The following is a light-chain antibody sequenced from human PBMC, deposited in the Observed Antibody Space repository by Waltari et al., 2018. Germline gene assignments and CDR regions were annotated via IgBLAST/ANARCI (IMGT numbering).Light chain of an antibody. CDR3: HQYYGSPYT. CDR1: QSVLYSSDNKNY. V-gene: IGKV4-1*01. CDR2: WAS. Sequence: DIVMTQSPDSLAVSLGERATINCKSSQSVLYSSDNKNYLAWYQQKPGQPPKLLIYWASTRESGVPDRFGGSGSGTDFTLTISSLQAEDVAVYYCHQYYGSPYTFGQGTKLEIK. J-gene: IGKJ2*01.